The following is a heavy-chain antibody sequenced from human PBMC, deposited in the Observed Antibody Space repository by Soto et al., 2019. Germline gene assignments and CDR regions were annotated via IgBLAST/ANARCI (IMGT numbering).Heavy chain of an antibody. Sequence: ASVKVSCKASGYTFTSYYMHCVRQAPGQGLEWMGIINPSGGSTSYAQKFQGRVTMTRDTSTSTVYMELSSLRSEDTAVYYCAREIRATYYFVSSGYLPPGRYCGMGVWGQGTTVTGS. CDR2: INPSGGST. CDR1: GYTFTSYY. D-gene: IGHD3-22*01. J-gene: IGHJ6*02. CDR3: AREIRATYYFVSSGYLPPGRYCGMGV. V-gene: IGHV1-46*01.